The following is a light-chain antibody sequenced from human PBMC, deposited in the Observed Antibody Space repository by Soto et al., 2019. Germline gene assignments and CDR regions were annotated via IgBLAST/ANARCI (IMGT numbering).Light chain of an antibody. CDR1: QSVSSW. CDR2: DAS. Sequence: DIHMTQSLCSLSASIEDRVTVTCRASQSVSSWLAWYQQKPGKAPKLLIYDASTLESGVPSRFSGSGSGTEFTLTITSLQPDDFATYYCQQFHSYSPTFGQGTKVDI. J-gene: IGKJ1*01. V-gene: IGKV1-5*01. CDR3: QQFHSYSPT.